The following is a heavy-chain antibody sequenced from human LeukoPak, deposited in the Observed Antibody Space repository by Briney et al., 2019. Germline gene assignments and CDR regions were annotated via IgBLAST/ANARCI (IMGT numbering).Heavy chain of an antibody. V-gene: IGHV1-2*02. CDR1: GGTFSSYA. CDR2: INPNSGGT. CDR3: ARGYYGSGSYYNPPYYYYGMDV. D-gene: IGHD3-10*01. J-gene: IGHJ6*02. Sequence: GASVKVSCKASGGTFSSYAISWVRQAPGQGLEWMGWINPNSGGTNYAQKFQGRVTMTRDTSISTAYMELSRLRSDDTAVYYCARGYYGSGSYYNPPYYYYGMDVWGQGTTVTVSS.